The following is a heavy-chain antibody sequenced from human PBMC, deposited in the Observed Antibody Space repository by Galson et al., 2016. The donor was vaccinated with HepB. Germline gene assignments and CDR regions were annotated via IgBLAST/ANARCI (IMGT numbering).Heavy chain of an antibody. CDR2: ITGTSSTI. J-gene: IGHJ6*02. CDR1: GFTFSSFT. D-gene: IGHD4-11*01. V-gene: IGHV3-48*02. CDR3: ARDDYSNLFYYYGMDF. Sequence: SLRLSCAASGFTFSSFTMNWVRQAPGKGLELVSYITGTSSTIYYADSVKGRFTISRDSAKNSVYLQMNSLRDEDTAVYYCARDDYSNLFYYYGMDFLGQGTTGTVSS.